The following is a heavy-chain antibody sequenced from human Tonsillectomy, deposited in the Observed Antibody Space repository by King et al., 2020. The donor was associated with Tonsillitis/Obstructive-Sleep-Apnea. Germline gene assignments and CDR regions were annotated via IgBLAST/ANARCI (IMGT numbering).Heavy chain of an antibody. V-gene: IGHV3-30*04. CDR3: AGEKAYEILDSYYPNVFDI. CDR2: ISYDGSNK. D-gene: IGHD3-9*01. Sequence: VQLVESGGGVVQPGRSLRLSCAASGFTFSTDAMHWVRQAPGKGLEWGAVISYDGSNKYYADSVKGRFTISSDNSKNTVYLQMNSLRAEDTAVSYCAGEKAYEILDSYYPNVFDIWGQGTMVTVSS. J-gene: IGHJ3*02. CDR1: GFTFSTDA.